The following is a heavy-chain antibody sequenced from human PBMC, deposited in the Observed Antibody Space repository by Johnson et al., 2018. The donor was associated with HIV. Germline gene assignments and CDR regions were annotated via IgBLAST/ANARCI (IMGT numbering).Heavy chain of an antibody. CDR1: GFTFDDYG. Sequence: VQLVESGGGVVRPGGSLRLSCAASGFTFDDYGMTWVRQTPGKGLEWVAFIRYDGSNKYYGDAVKGRFTISRDNSKNTLYLQMNSLRAEDTAVYYCARDARITMIVVVIPNDAFDIWGQGTMVTVSS. J-gene: IGHJ3*02. CDR2: IRYDGSNK. D-gene: IGHD3-22*01. CDR3: ARDARITMIVVVIPNDAFDI. V-gene: IGHV3-30*02.